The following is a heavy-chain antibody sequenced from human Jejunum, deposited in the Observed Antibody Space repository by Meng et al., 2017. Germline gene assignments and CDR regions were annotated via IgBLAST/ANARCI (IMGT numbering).Heavy chain of an antibody. D-gene: IGHD3-16*01. CDR3: ARVGAILNTGEIDY. Sequence: QVPLQESGPRLVKPSGTLSLTCAVSGGSISSINWWSWVRQPPGRGLEWIGEIYHSGSTNSNASLNASLKSRVTISVDTSKNQFSLKLSSVTAADTAVYYCARVGAILNTGEIDYWGQGTLVTVSS. V-gene: IGHV4-4*02. CDR2: IYHSGST. J-gene: IGHJ4*02. CDR1: GGSISSINW.